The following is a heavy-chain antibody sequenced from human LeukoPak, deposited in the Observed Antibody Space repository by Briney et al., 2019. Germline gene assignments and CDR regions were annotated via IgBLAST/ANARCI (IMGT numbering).Heavy chain of an antibody. V-gene: IGHV3-48*04. CDR3: ARGAYYYYTDV. CDR1: GFTFGDYA. J-gene: IGHJ6*03. CDR2: ISSSSSTI. Sequence: GGSLRLSCAASGFTFGDYAMHWVRQAPGKGLGWVSYISSSSSTIYYADSVKGRFTISRDNAKNSLYLQMNSRRAQDTAVYYCARGAYYYYTDVWGKGTTDTVS.